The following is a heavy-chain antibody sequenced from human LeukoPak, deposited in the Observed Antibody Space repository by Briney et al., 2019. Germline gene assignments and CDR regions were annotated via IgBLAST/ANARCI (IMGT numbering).Heavy chain of an antibody. CDR2: INHSGST. Sequence: SETLSLTCAVYGGSFSGYYWSWIRQPPGKGLEWIGEINHSGSTNYNPSLKSRVTISVDTSKNQFSLKLNSVTAADTAVYYCARIYCSSTSCYRIRWFDPWGQGTLVTVSS. D-gene: IGHD2-2*02. CDR1: GGSFSGYY. V-gene: IGHV4-34*01. J-gene: IGHJ5*02. CDR3: ARIYCSSTSCYRIRWFDP.